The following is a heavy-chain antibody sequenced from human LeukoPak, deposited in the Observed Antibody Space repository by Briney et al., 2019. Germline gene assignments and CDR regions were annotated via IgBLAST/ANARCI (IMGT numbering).Heavy chain of an antibody. D-gene: IGHD6-19*01. CDR1: GFTFNYP. V-gene: IGHV3-64*01. Sequence: GRSLRLSCAASGFTFNYPMHWVRQAPGKGLEYVSSILGDGSSTSYANSVKGRFTISRDNSRNTLYLQMGSLRADDMAVYYCARDGTSGWHFDYWGQGTLVTVSS. J-gene: IGHJ4*02. CDR3: ARDGTSGWHFDY. CDR2: ILGDGSST.